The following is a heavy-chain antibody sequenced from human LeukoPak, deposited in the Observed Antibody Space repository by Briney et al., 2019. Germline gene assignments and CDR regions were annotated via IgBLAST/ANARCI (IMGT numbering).Heavy chain of an antibody. V-gene: IGHV4-59*08. CDR1: GGSISSYY. CDR3: ARGYGIGAFDI. D-gene: IGHD5-12*01. J-gene: IGHJ3*02. Sequence: SETLSLTCTVSGGSISSYYWSWIRQPPGKGLEWIGYIYYSGSTNYNPSLKSRVTISVDTSKNQFSLKLSSVTAADTAVYYCARGYGIGAFDIWGQGTMITVSS. CDR2: IYYSGST.